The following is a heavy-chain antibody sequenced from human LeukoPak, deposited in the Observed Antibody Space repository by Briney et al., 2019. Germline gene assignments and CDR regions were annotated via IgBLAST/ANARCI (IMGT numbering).Heavy chain of an antibody. Sequence: ASMNVSCKASGYTFTSNVITWVRQAPGQGLEWMGCITTYNGDTNYAQKFQGRVTMTTDTSTSTAYMELRSLRSDDTAMYYCARGRYSGSYTLFDYWGQRILVTVSS. CDR1: GYTFTSNV. CDR3: ARGRYSGSYTLFDY. CDR2: ITTYNGDT. D-gene: IGHD1-26*01. V-gene: IGHV1-18*01. J-gene: IGHJ4*02.